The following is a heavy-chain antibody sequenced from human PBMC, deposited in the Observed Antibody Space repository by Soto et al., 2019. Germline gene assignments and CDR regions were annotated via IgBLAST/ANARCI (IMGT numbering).Heavy chain of an antibody. CDR3: ARSKYSISSFDY. CDR1: GFSLSTDDVG. CDR2: IYWDDDK. J-gene: IGHJ4*02. Sequence: SGPRLVNPTPTLTLTCTFSGFSLSTDDVGVGWIRQPPGKALDWLAVIYWDDDKRYSPSLKSRLTITKDTSKNQVLLTMTNMDPVDTATYFCARSKYSISSFDYWGQGALVTVSS. V-gene: IGHV2-5*02. D-gene: IGHD6-6*01.